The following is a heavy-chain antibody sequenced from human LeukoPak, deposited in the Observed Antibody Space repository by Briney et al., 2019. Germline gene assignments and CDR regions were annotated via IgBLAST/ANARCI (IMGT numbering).Heavy chain of an antibody. Sequence: KRGESLKISFKGSGXSFTTYCIGWVRQMPGKGLEWMGIIYPGDSDTRYSPSFQGQVTISADKSISTAYLQWSSLKASDTAMYYCARARYCSGGSCHAEYWGQGTLVTVSS. V-gene: IGHV5-51*01. J-gene: IGHJ4*02. CDR2: IYPGDSDT. CDR3: ARARYCSGGSCHAEY. D-gene: IGHD2-15*01. CDR1: GXSFTTYC.